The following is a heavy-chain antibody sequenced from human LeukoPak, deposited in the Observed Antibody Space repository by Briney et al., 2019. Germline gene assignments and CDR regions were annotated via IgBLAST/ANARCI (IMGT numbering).Heavy chain of an antibody. V-gene: IGHV4-59*08. CDR1: GGSISSYY. J-gene: IGHJ4*02. CDR2: IYYGGST. CDR3: ARGAVASPRTTFDY. Sequence: PSETLSLTCTVSGGSISSYYWSWIRQPPGKGLEWIGYIYYGGSTDYNPSLKSRVTISVDMSKNQCSLKLTSATAADTAVYYCARGAVASPRTTFDYWGQGALVTVSS. D-gene: IGHD6-19*01.